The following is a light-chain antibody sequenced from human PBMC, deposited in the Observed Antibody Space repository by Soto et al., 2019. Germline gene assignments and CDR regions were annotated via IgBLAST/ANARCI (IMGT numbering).Light chain of an antibody. CDR2: EVS. CDR3: SSYTSSSTLLYV. J-gene: IGLJ1*01. CDR1: SSDVGGYNY. Sequence: QSALTQPASVSGSPGQSITISCTGTSSDVGGYNYVSWYQQHPGKAPKLMIYEVSNRPSGASNRFSGSKSGNTASLTISGLQAEDEAHYYCSSYTSSSTLLYVFGTGTQLTVL. V-gene: IGLV2-14*01.